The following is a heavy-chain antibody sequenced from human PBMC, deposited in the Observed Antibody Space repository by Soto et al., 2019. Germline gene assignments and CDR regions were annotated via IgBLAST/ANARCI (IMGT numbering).Heavy chain of an antibody. V-gene: IGHV4-61*01. CDR2: IYNTGRT. Sequence: QLQESGPGLVKPAETLSLTCTVSGGSVSSGNYYWSWIRQPPGKGLDWIGYIYNTGRTNYNPSLKSRVTRSLATSKNQFSLKLDSVTAADTAIYYCAGMPVSTTTCLDPWGQVTLFIVSS. CDR3: AGMPVSTTTCLDP. D-gene: IGHD2-2*01. CDR1: GGSVSSGNYY. J-gene: IGHJ5*02.